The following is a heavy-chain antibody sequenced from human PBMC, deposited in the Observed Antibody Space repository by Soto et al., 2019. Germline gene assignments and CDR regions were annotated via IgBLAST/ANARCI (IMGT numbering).Heavy chain of an antibody. CDR1: GGSISNYY. D-gene: IGHD2-8*02. Sequence: QVQLQESGPGLVKPSETLSLTCSVSGGSISNYYWSWVRQSPGKGLEWIGYIYYSGSTNYNPSLKSRLTISVDPSQNQFSLMLSSVTAADTAVYYCARHRPGPYDYWGQGTLVTVSS. V-gene: IGHV4-59*08. CDR2: IYYSGST. CDR3: ARHRPGPYDY. J-gene: IGHJ4*02.